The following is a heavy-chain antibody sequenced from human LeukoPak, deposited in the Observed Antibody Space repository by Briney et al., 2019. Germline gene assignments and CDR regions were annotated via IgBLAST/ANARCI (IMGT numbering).Heavy chain of an antibody. CDR2: MNPKSGYT. Sequence: GASVKVSCKASGYTFTNYDINWVRQATGQGLEWMGWMNPKSGYTGFAQKSQGRVTMTRDTSISTAYMELGSLRSEDTAVYYCARVTGSIDYWGQGTLVTVSS. CDR1: GYTFTNYD. CDR3: ARVTGSIDY. J-gene: IGHJ4*02. D-gene: IGHD1-26*01. V-gene: IGHV1-8*01.